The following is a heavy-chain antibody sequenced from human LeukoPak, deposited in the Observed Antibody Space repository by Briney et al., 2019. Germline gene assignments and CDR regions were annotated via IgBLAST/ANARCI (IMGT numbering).Heavy chain of an antibody. Sequence: SETLSLTCAVYGGSFSGYYWSWIRQPPGKGLEWIGEINHSGSTNYNPSLKSRVTISVDTSKNQFSLKLSSGTAADTALYYCARVYDFWSGYYTGGDYFDYWGQGTLVTVFS. CDR1: GGSFSGYY. V-gene: IGHV4-34*01. J-gene: IGHJ4*02. CDR2: INHSGST. D-gene: IGHD3-3*01. CDR3: ARVYDFWSGYYTGGDYFDY.